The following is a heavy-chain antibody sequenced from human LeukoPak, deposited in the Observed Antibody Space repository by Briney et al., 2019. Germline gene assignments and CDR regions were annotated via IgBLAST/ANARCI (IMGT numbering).Heavy chain of an antibody. CDR2: IKQDGSEK. CDR3: ARVADTIFGVVTGEPLDV. D-gene: IGHD3-3*01. Sequence: PGGSLRLSCAASGFTFSSYWMSWVRQAPGKGLEWVANIKQDGSEKYYVDSVKGRFTISRDNAKNSLYLQMNSLRAEDTAVYYCARVADTIFGVVTGEPLDVWGKGTTVTVSS. CDR1: GFTFSSYW. J-gene: IGHJ6*04. V-gene: IGHV3-7*01.